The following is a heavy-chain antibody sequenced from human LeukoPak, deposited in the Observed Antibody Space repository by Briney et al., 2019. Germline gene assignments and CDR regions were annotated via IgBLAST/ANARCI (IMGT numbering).Heavy chain of an antibody. V-gene: IGHV3-23*03. J-gene: IGHJ4*02. CDR1: GFTFSSYA. CDR2: IYSGGNT. CDR3: ARDVSGSIDY. Sequence: PGGSLRLSCAASGFTFSSYAMSWVRQAPGKGLQWVSVIYSGGNTYYADSVKGRFTISRDNSKNPLYLQMNSLRAEDTAVYSCARDVSGSIDYWGQGTLVTVSS. D-gene: IGHD1-26*01.